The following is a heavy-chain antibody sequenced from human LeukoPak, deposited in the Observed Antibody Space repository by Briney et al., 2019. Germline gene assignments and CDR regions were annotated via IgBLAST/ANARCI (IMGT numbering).Heavy chain of an antibody. CDR1: GFTFSAYN. D-gene: IGHD5-24*01. CDR2: IGSSGNHI. J-gene: IGHJ4*02. V-gene: IGHV3-21*01. CDR3: ARGLTWRIDGDNCDFEN. Sequence: RRSLRLSCAASGFTFSAYNMNWVRQAPGKCMEWGSSIGSSGNHIYYADSVKGRFTISRSNAKSSLYLQMHSLRDDDTGVYYCARGLTWRIDGDNCDFENWGQGTLVTVSS.